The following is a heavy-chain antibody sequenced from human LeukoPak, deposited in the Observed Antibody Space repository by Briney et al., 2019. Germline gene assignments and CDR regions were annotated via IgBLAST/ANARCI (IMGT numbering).Heavy chain of an antibody. CDR3: AKAPGGDYYYFDY. Sequence: GGSLRLSCAASGLTFSGYAMNWVRQAPGKGLEWVSAISAGGGSTYYADSVKGRFTISRDNSKNTLYLQMNSLRAEDTAVYYCAKAPGGDYYYFDYWGQGTLVTVSS. V-gene: IGHV3-23*01. D-gene: IGHD2-21*02. J-gene: IGHJ4*02. CDR2: ISAGGGST. CDR1: GLTFSGYA.